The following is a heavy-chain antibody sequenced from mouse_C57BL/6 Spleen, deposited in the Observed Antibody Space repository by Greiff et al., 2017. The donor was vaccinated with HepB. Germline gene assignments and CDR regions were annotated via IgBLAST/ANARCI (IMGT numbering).Heavy chain of an antibody. CDR1: GYTFTDYN. D-gene: IGHD1-1*01. V-gene: IGHV1-18*01. J-gene: IGHJ4*01. CDR3: ARTFITTVVAGAMDY. CDR2: INPNNGGT. Sequence: VQLQQSGPELVKPGASVKIPCKASGYTFTDYNMDWVKQSHGKSLEWIGDINPNNGGTIYNQKFKGKATLTVDKSSSTAYMELRSLTSEDTAVYYCARTFITTVVAGAMDYWGQGTSVTVSS.